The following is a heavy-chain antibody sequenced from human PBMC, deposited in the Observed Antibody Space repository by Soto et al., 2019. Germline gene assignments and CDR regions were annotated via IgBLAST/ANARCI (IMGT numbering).Heavy chain of an antibody. V-gene: IGHV4-4*02. CDR2: IYHSGST. Sequence: SETLSLTCAVSGGSISSSNWWSWVRQPPGKGLEWIGEIYHSGSTNYNPSLKSRVTISVDKSKNQFSLKLSSVTAADTAVYYCARDFPRWSGYYGMDAWGQGTTVTVSS. CDR3: ARDFPRWSGYYGMDA. D-gene: IGHD3-3*01. J-gene: IGHJ6*02. CDR1: GGSISSSNW.